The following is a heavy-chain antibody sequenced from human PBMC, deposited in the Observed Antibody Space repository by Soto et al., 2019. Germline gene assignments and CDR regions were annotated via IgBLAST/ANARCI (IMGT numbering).Heavy chain of an antibody. CDR3: ATGRQMGY. CDR1: GLTFCNYA. J-gene: IGHJ4*02. Sequence: HHGGSTRISCAASGLTFCNYAMTWVRQAPGKGLEWVSTISGSGDSTYYADSVKGRFTISRDNSKNTLYLQMNSLRADDTAVYYCATGRQMGYWGQGTQVTVSS. D-gene: IGHD7-27*01. V-gene: IGHV3-23*01. CDR2: ISGSGDST.